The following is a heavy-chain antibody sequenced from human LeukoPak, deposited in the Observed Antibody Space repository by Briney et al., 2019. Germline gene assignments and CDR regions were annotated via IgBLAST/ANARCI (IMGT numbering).Heavy chain of an antibody. D-gene: IGHD6-19*01. J-gene: IGHJ4*02. CDR2: IYHSGST. Sequence: SGTLSLTCAVSGGSISSSNWWSWVRQPPGKGLEWIGEIYHSGSTNYNPSLKSRVTLSVDKSKNQFSLKLSSVTAADTAVYYCASGKPAVAGTGFDYWGQGTLVTVSS. CDR3: ASGKPAVAGTGFDY. CDR1: GGSISSSNW. V-gene: IGHV4-4*02.